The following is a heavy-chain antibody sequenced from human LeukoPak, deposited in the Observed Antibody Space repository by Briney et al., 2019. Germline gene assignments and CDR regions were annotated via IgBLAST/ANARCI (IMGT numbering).Heavy chain of an antibody. D-gene: IGHD3-9*01. CDR3: AKWGDYDVLTGYYVSDY. Sequence: QPGGSLRLSCAASGFTFSNYAMSWVRQAPGKGQEWVSAITGGGSGIYYADSMKSRFTISRDNSKNTLYLQINSLRAEDTAVYYCAKWGDYDVLTGYYVSDYWGQGTLVTVSS. CDR1: GFTFSNYA. CDR2: ITGGGSGI. V-gene: IGHV3-23*01. J-gene: IGHJ4*02.